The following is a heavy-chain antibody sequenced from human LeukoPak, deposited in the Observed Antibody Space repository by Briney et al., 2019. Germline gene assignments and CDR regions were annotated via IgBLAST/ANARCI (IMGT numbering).Heavy chain of an antibody. CDR1: GFTVSSNY. V-gene: IGHV3-66*01. D-gene: IGHD3-16*01. J-gene: IGHJ3*02. CDR2: IYSGGST. CDR3: ARDWGDESRGQFDAFDI. Sequence: GGSLRLSCAASGFTVSSNYMNWVRQAPGKGLEWVSLIYSGGSTYYADSVKDRFTISRDSSKNTLFLQMNSLRVEDTAVYYCARDWGDESRGQFDAFDIWGQGTRVTVSS.